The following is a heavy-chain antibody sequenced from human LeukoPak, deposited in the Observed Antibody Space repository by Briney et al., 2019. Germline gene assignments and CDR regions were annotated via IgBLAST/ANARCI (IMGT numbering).Heavy chain of an antibody. V-gene: IGHV1-69*13. CDR3: ARDAGGTANGYSGSTAY. D-gene: IGHD5-12*01. Sequence: SVKVSCKASGGTFSSYAISWVRQAPGQGLEWMGGIIPIFGTANYAQKFQGRVTITVDESTSTAYMELSSLRSEDTAVYYCARDAGGTANGYSGSTAYWGQGTLVTVSS. J-gene: IGHJ4*02. CDR2: IIPIFGTA. CDR1: GGTFSSYA.